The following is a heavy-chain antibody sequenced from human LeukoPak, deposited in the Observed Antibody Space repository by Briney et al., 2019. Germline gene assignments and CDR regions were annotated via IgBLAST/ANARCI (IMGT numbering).Heavy chain of an antibody. CDR2: IRYDGSNK. CDR3: ALLMMYAIDFDS. D-gene: IGHD2-8*01. V-gene: IGHV3-30*02. J-gene: IGHJ4*02. CDR1: GFTFSSYG. Sequence: GGSLRLSCAASGFTFSSYGMHWVRQAPGKGLEWVAFIRYDGSNKYYADSVKGRFTISRDNSKNTLYLQMNSLRAEDTAVYYCALLMMYAIDFDSWGQGTLVTVSS.